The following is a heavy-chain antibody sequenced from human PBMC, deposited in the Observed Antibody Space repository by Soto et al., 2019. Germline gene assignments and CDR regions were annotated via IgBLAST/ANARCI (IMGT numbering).Heavy chain of an antibody. J-gene: IGHJ6*02. Sequence: GGSLRLSCAASGFTFSSYGMHWVRKAPGKGLEWVAVIWYDGSNKYYADSVKGRFTISRDNSKNTLYLQMNSLRAEDTAVYYCARDYQPKNYYYGMDVWGQGTTVTVSS. CDR3: ARDYQPKNYYYGMDV. CDR2: IWYDGSNK. CDR1: GFTFSSYG. V-gene: IGHV3-33*01. D-gene: IGHD3-16*02.